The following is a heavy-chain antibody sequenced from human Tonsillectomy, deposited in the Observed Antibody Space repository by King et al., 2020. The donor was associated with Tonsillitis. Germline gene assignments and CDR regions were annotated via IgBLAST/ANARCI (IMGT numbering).Heavy chain of an antibody. D-gene: IGHD3-16*01. V-gene: IGHV3-23*04. CDR2: ISGGGDST. Sequence: VQLVESGGDLVQPGGSLRVSCAASGFTFSSYALSWVRQAPGKGLEWVSSISGGGDSTYYADSVKGRLAITRDNSKNTVFLQMNSLRVEDTAVYYCAKDSSEADLWGAWGQGTLVTVSS. CDR3: AKDSSEADLWGA. J-gene: IGHJ5*02. CDR1: GFTFSSYA.